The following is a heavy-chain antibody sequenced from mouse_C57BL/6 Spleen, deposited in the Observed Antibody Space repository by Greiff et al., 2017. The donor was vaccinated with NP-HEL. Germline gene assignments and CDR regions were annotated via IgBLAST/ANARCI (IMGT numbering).Heavy chain of an antibody. D-gene: IGHD2-3*01. CDR3: ARWGDGYYDCDY. CDR2: INPSSGYT. CDR1: GYTFTSYT. J-gene: IGHJ2*01. V-gene: IGHV1-4*01. Sequence: LVESGAELARPGASVKMSCKASGYTFTSYTMHWVKQRPGQGLEWIGYINPSSGYTKYNQKFKDKATLTADKSSSTAYMQLSSLTSEDSAVYYCARWGDGYYDCDYWGQGTTLTVSS.